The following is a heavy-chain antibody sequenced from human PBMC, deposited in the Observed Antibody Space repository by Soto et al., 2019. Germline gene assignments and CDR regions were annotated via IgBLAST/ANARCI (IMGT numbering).Heavy chain of an antibody. CDR2: IRSKANSYAT. V-gene: IGHV3-73*01. CDR1: GFTFSGSG. D-gene: IGHD2-15*01. CDR3: TRHFKFSYCSGGSCYVDY. Sequence: GGSLRLSCAASGFTFSGSGMHWVRQASGKGLEWVGRIRSKANSYATAYAASVKGRFTISRDDSKNTAYLQMNSLKTEDTAVYYCTRHFKFSYCSGGSCYVDYWGQGTLVTVS. J-gene: IGHJ4*02.